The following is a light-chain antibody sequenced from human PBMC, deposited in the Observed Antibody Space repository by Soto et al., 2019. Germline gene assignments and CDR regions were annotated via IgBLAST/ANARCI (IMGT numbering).Light chain of an antibody. J-gene: IGKJ1*01. Sequence: AVQMTQAPSSLSAGVGDGVTITCRSSQAIRNDLGWYQQRPGKAPKLLIYAASSLQSGVPSRFSGSGSGTDFTLTITSLQPEDFATYYCLQDHTYPLTFGQGTKVDIK. CDR3: LQDHTYPLT. V-gene: IGKV1-6*01. CDR1: QAIRND. CDR2: AAS.